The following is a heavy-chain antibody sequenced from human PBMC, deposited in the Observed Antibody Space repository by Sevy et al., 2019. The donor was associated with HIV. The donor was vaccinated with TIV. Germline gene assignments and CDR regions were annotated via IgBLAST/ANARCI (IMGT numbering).Heavy chain of an antibody. CDR3: ARDAYDYGDYGVGEGYYYMDV. CDR1: GYTFTSYY. Sequence: ASVKVSCKASGYTFTSYYMHWVRQAPGQGLEWMGIINPSGGSTSYAQTFQGRVTMTRDTSTSTVYMELSSLRSEDTAVYYCARDAYDYGDYGVGEGYYYMDVWGKGTTVTVSS. V-gene: IGHV1-46*01. D-gene: IGHD4-17*01. CDR2: INPSGGST. J-gene: IGHJ6*03.